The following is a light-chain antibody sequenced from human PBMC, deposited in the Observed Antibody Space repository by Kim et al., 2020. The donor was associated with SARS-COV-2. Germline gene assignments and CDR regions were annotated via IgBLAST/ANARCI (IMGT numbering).Light chain of an antibody. CDR2: DAS. CDR3: QQRSNWPKLT. CDR1: QSVSSY. J-gene: IGKJ4*01. V-gene: IGKV3-11*01. Sequence: SPGERATPPCRASQSVSSYLAWYQQKPGQAPRLLIYDASNRATDIPARFSGSGSGTDFTLTISSLEPEDFAVYYCQQRSNWPKLTFGGATKVDIK.